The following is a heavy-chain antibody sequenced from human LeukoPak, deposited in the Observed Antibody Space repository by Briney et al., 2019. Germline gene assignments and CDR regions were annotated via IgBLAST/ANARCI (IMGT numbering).Heavy chain of an antibody. CDR2: ITGSGGNT. Sequence: GGSLRLSCAASGFIFSSYSMSWVRQAPGMGLEWVSVITGSGGNTYYADSVKGRFTISRDNSKNTLYLQMNSLRAEDTAVYYCAKAVGFYGSGSLTLDYWGQGTLVTVSS. CDR3: AKAVGFYGSGSLTLDY. CDR1: GFIFSSYS. V-gene: IGHV3-23*01. D-gene: IGHD3-10*01. J-gene: IGHJ4*02.